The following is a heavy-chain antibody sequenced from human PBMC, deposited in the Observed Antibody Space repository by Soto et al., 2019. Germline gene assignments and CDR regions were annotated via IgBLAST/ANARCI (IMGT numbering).Heavy chain of an antibody. Sequence: QVQLQESGPGLVKPSETLSLTCTVSGGSISSYYWSWIRQPAGKGLEWIGRIYTSGSTNYNPSLTSRVTMSVDTSKNQFSLKLSSVTAADTAVYYCARDTSPGSPRPYYFDYWGQGTLVTVSS. CDR1: GGSISSYY. D-gene: IGHD2-15*01. CDR2: IYTSGST. J-gene: IGHJ4*02. CDR3: ARDTSPGSPRPYYFDY. V-gene: IGHV4-4*07.